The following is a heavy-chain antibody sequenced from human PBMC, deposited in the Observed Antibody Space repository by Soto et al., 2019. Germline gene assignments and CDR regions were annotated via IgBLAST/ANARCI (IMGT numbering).Heavy chain of an antibody. Sequence: EVQLLESGGGLVQPGGSLRLSCAASGFTFSSYAMSWVRQAPGKGLEWVSAISGSGGSTYYADSVKGRFTISRDNSKNTLYLQMNSLRVEDTAVYYCAKVYSSSWYVDYWGQGTLVTVSS. J-gene: IGHJ4*02. CDR3: AKVYSSSWYVDY. D-gene: IGHD6-13*01. CDR2: ISGSGGST. CDR1: GFTFSSYA. V-gene: IGHV3-23*01.